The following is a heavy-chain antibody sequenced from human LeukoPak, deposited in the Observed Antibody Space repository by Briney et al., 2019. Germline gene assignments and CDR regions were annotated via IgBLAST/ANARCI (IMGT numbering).Heavy chain of an antibody. V-gene: IGHV1-2*02. CDR3: LKGGTFDY. D-gene: IGHD2-15*01. J-gene: IGHJ4*02. CDR2: INPNSGAT. CDR1: VYTFTNSY. Sequence: GASVRVSFKSSVYTFTNSYIHWVRQAPGQGLEWMGWINPNSGATNYGQKFQGRVTMTRDTSIRTAYMELSGLKSDDTALYYCLKGGTFDYWGQGILVTVSS.